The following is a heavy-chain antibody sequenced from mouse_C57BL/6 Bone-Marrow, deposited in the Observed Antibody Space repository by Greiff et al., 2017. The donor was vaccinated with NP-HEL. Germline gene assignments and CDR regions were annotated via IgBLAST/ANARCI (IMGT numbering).Heavy chain of an antibody. D-gene: IGHD1-1*01. J-gene: IGHJ3*01. V-gene: IGHV5-9*01. CDR2: ISGGGGNT. CDR1: GFTFSSYT. Sequence: EVQGVESGGGLVKPGGSLKLSCAASGFTFSSYTMSWVRQTPEKRLEWVATISGGGGNTYYPDSVKGRFTISRDNAKNTLYLQMSSLRSEDTALYYCARLTVPFAYWGQGTLVTVSA. CDR3: ARLTVPFAY.